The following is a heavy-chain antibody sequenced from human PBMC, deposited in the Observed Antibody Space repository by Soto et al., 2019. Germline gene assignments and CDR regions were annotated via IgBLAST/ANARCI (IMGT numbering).Heavy chain of an antibody. CDR1: GFTFSSYS. D-gene: IGHD3-10*01. V-gene: IGHV3-21*01. J-gene: IGHJ4*02. Sequence: GGSLRLSCAASGFTFSSYSMNWVRQAPGKGLEWVSSISSSSSYIYYVDSVKGRFTISRDNAKNSLYLQMNSLRAEDTAVYYCARDMNYYGSGSYPYYFDYWGQGTLVTVSS. CDR2: ISSSSSYI. CDR3: ARDMNYYGSGSYPYYFDY.